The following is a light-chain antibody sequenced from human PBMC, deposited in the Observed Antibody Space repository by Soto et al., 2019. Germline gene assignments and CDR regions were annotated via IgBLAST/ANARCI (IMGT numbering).Light chain of an antibody. CDR2: AAS. J-gene: IGKJ3*01. V-gene: IGKV1-16*01. CDR1: QATSNY. Sequence: DIQMTQSPSSLSPSVGDRVTINCRASQATSNYLAWIRQKPGEAPESLIFAASSLQSGVPSRFRGSGSQTDFTLTITNLQPEDFATYFCQQYHSLPFTFGPGTTVHFK. CDR3: QQYHSLPFT.